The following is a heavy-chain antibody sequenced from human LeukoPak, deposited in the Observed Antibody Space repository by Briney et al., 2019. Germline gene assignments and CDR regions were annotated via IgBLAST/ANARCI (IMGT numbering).Heavy chain of an antibody. D-gene: IGHD3-22*01. J-gene: IGHJ3*02. V-gene: IGHV3-9*03. CDR1: GFTFSDYY. CDR3: ALGYYYDSGGAFDI. Sequence: PGGSLRLSCAASGFTFSDYYMSWVRQAPGKGLEWVSGISWNSGSIGYADSVKGRFTISRDNAKNSLYLQMNSLRAEDMALYYCALGYYYDSGGAFDIWGQGTMVTVSS. CDR2: ISWNSGSI.